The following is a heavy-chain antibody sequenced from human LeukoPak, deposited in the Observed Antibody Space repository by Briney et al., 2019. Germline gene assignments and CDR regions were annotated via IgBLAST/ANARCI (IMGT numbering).Heavy chain of an antibody. D-gene: IGHD4-17*01. CDR3: ARSIYGDSYIDY. CDR2: INHSGST. V-gene: IGHV4-39*07. J-gene: IGHJ4*02. CDR1: GGSLISTNYY. Sequence: SETLSLTCTVSGGSLISTNYYWSWIRQPPGKGLEWIGEINHSGSTNYNPSLKSRVTISVDTSKNQFSLKLSSVTAADTAVYYCARSIYGDSYIDYWGQGTLVTVSS.